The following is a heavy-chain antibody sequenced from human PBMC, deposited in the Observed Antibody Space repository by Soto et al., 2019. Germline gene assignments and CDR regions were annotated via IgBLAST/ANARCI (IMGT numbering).Heavy chain of an antibody. CDR1: GFTFSSYA. V-gene: IGHV3-23*01. CDR2: ISGSGGST. CDR3: AKDSSSSLFPGLRGFGGLGGMDV. Sequence: PGGSLRLSCAASGFTFSSYAMSWVRQAPGKGLEWVSAISGSGGSTYYADSVKGRFTISRDNSKNTLYLQMNSLRAEDTAVYYCAKDSSSSLFPGLRGFGGLGGMDVWGQGTTVTVSS. D-gene: IGHD6-6*01. J-gene: IGHJ6*02.